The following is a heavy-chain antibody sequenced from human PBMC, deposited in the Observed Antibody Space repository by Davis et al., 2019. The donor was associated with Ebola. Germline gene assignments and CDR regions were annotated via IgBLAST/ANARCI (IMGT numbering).Heavy chain of an antibody. Sequence: GESLKISCAAPGFTFSSYWMHWVRQAPGKGLVWVSRINSDGSSTSYADSVKGRFTISRDNAKNTLYLQMNSLRAEDTAVYYCARVGGLLYWYFDLWGRGTLVTVSS. D-gene: IGHD3-16*01. V-gene: IGHV3-74*01. CDR3: ARVGGLLYWYFDL. CDR1: GFTFSSYW. CDR2: INSDGSST. J-gene: IGHJ2*01.